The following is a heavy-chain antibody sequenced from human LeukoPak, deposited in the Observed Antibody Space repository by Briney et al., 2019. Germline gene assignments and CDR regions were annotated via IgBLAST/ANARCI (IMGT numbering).Heavy chain of an antibody. CDR2: ISGSGDTT. V-gene: IGHV3-23*01. Sequence: GGSLRLSCAASGFIFTSYTMTWVRQAPGKGLEWVAAISGSGDTTSYADSVKGRFAISRDNSKNTLSLQMNSLRAEDTAVYYCAKDNGLGSFYIFDYWGRGTLVTVSS. D-gene: IGHD3-10*01. CDR3: AKDNGLGSFYIFDY. CDR1: GFIFTSYT. J-gene: IGHJ4*02.